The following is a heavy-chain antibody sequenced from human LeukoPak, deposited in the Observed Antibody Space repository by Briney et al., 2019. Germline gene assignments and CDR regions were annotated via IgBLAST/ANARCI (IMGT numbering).Heavy chain of an antibody. CDR2: IRYDGSNK. D-gene: IGHD6-13*01. Sequence: PGGSLRLSCAASGFTFSSYGMHWVRQAPGKGLEWVAFIRYDGSNKYYADSVKGRFTISRDNSKNTLYLQMNSLRAEDTAVYYCAKDQGPWGGSSWFDYWGQGTLVTVSS. CDR3: AKDQGPWGGSSWFDY. V-gene: IGHV3-30*02. J-gene: IGHJ4*02. CDR1: GFTFSSYG.